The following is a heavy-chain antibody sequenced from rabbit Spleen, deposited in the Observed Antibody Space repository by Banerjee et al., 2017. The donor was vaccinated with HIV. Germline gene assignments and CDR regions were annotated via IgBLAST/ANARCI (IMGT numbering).Heavy chain of an antibody. J-gene: IGHJ4*01. V-gene: IGHV1S47*01. CDR2: IDTGDGST. D-gene: IGHD2-1*01. Sequence: QEQLVESGGGLVQPEGSLTLTYKASGFDFSNKAVMCWVRQTPGKGLEWIGCIDTGDGSTYYASWVNGRITISKTSSTTMTLQMTSLTAADTATYFCARGGPSDSWAFNLWGPGTLVTVS. CDR3: ARGGPSDSWAFNL. CDR1: GFDFSNKA.